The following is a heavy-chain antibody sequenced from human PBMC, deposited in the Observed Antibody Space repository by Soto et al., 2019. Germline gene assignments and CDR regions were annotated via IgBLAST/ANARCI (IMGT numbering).Heavy chain of an antibody. D-gene: IGHD3-9*01. CDR1: GFTFSSYA. CDR3: ARDLVDYDILTGYYPDY. V-gene: IGHV3-30-3*01. CDR2: ISYDGSNK. J-gene: IGHJ4*02. Sequence: GGSLRLSCAASGFTFSSYAMHWVRQAPGKGLEWVAVISYDGSNKYYADSVKGRFTISRDNSKNTLYLQMNSLRAEDTAVYYCARDLVDYDILTGYYPDYWGQGTLVTVSS.